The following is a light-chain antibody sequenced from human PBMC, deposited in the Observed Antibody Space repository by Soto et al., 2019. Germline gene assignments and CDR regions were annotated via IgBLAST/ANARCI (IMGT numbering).Light chain of an antibody. Sequence: EGVLTQSPGTLSVSPGERATLSWRASQSVSSRYLARYQQKSCLAPRLVIYGASSRATGIPDRFSGSGSGTDCTITLSRLQTEDCAVYYCQQYGSSTITFGQGTRLEIK. CDR2: GAS. CDR1: QSVSSRY. CDR3: QQYGSSTIT. J-gene: IGKJ5*01. V-gene: IGKV3-20*01.